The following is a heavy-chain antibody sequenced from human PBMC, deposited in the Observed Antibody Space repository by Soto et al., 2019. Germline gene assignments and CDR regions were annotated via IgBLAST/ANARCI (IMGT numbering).Heavy chain of an antibody. Sequence: SETLSLTCAVYGGSFSGYYWSWIRQPPGKGLEWIGEINHSGSTNYNPSLKSRVTISVDTSKNQFSLKLSSVTAADTAVYYCATTKSYDFWSGYSNQNWFDPWGQGTLVTVSS. V-gene: IGHV4-34*01. CDR1: GGSFSGYY. J-gene: IGHJ5*02. CDR2: INHSGST. D-gene: IGHD3-3*01. CDR3: ATTKSYDFWSGYSNQNWFDP.